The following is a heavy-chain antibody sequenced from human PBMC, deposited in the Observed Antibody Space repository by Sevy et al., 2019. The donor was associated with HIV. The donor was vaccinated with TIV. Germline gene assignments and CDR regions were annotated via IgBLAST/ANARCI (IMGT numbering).Heavy chain of an antibody. J-gene: IGHJ6*03. CDR1: GYTFTSYG. Sequence: ASVKVSCKASGYTFTSYGISWVRQAPGQGLEWMGWISAYNGNTNYAQKLQGRVTMTTDTSTSTAYMELRSLRSDDTAVYYCARGPDILTGYYSHKYYYYHMDVWGKGTTVTVSS. D-gene: IGHD3-9*01. CDR3: ARGPDILTGYYSHKYYYYHMDV. CDR2: ISAYNGNT. V-gene: IGHV1-18*04.